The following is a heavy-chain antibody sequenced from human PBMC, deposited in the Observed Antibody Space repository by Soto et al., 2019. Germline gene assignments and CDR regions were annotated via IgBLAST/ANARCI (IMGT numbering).Heavy chain of an antibody. CDR1: CGSVSSGSYY. V-gene: IGHV4-61*01. D-gene: IGHD6-19*01. CDR3: AGQYSSGWEPTLFDY. Sequence: SETLSLTCTVSCGSVSSGSYYWSWIRQPPGKGLEWIGYIYYSGSTNYNPSLKSRVTISVDTSKNQFSLKLSSVTAADTAVYYCAGQYSSGWEPTLFDYWGQGTLVTVSS. J-gene: IGHJ4*02. CDR2: IYYSGST.